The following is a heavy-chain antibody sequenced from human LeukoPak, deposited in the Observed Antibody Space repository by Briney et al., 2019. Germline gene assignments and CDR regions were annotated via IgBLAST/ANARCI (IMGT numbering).Heavy chain of an antibody. CDR3: VGERVVAATSPMDV. CDR1: GYTFTGYY. CDR2: INPNGGGT. J-gene: IGHJ6*03. D-gene: IGHD2-15*01. Sequence: ASVKVSXKASGYTFTGYYMHWVRQAPGQGLEWMGRINPNGGGTNYAQKFQGRVTMTRDTSISTAYMELSRLRSDDTAVYYCVGERVVAATSPMDVWGKGTTVTVSS. V-gene: IGHV1-2*06.